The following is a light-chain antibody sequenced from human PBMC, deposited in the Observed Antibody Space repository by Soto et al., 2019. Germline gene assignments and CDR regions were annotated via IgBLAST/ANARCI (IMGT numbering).Light chain of an antibody. J-gene: IGKJ1*01. Sequence: EIVLTQSPGTLSLSPGERATLSCRARQSVCSSYLARYQQKPGQAPRPLIYGASSRAIGIPDRFSGRGSRTDCALTISRLEPEDFAVYYCQQDGSSPWTFGQGTKVEI. CDR2: GAS. V-gene: IGKV3-20*01. CDR3: QQDGSSPWT. CDR1: QSVCSSY.